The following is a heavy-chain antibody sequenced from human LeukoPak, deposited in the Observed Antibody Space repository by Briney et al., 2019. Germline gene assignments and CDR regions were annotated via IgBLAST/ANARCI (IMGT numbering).Heavy chain of an antibody. D-gene: IGHD3-22*01. CDR3: ATGYSDSLRSPLDS. J-gene: IGHJ5*01. V-gene: IGHV3-74*01. CDR2: INSDGSST. Sequence: PGGSLRLSCSASGFTFSSYAMHWVRQAPGKGLVWVSRINSDGSSTSYADSVKGRFTISRDDSKNTLFLQMNSLRAEDTAVYYCATGYSDSLRSPLDSWGQGTLVTVSS. CDR1: GFTFSSYA.